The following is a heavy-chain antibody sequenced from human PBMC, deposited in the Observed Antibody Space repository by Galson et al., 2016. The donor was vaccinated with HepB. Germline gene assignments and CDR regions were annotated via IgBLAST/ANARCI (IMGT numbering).Heavy chain of an antibody. CDR2: IYYSGST. Sequence: ETLSLTCTVSGGSISRDYWSWIRQPPGKGLEWIAYIYYSGSTNCNPSLKSRGTISVDTSKNQFSLKLSSVTAADTADYYCARVMHSGMEIYYMDVWGKGTTVTVSS. D-gene: IGHD3-10*01. CDR3: ARVMHSGMEIYYMDV. CDR1: GGSISRDY. V-gene: IGHV4-59*01. J-gene: IGHJ6*03.